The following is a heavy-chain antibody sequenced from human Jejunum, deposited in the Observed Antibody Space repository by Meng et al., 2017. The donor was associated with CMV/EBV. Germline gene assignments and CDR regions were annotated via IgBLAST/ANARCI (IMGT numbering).Heavy chain of an antibody. J-gene: IGHJ4*02. V-gene: IGHV3-21*03. CDR3: VRDNAWAFDY. CDR2: FSIDSSNI. Sequence: EVQLVESGXXXXXPXXAXXLSCAASGFTFSSYNMNWARQAPGKGLEWISYFSIDSSNIAYADSVKGRFTISRDNAKNSLYLQMNSLRAEDTAVYYCVRDNAWAFDYWGQGTLVTVSS. CDR1: GFTFSSYN. D-gene: IGHD2-2*01.